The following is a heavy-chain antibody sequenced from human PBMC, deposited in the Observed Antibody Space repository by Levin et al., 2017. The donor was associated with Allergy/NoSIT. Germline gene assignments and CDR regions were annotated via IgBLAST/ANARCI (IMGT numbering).Heavy chain of an antibody. CDR2: INPKSGGT. V-gene: IGHV1-2*06. Sequence: ASVKVSCKASGYTFSEYFIHWVRRAPGQGLEWMGRINPKSGGTFYAQKFLGRVTMTRDTSTSTASMELDRLTSVDTAVYYCATDDFWGSSRGFGWLDPWGQGTLITVSS. J-gene: IGHJ5*02. CDR1: GYTFSEYF. D-gene: IGHD3-3*01. CDR3: ATDDFWGSSRGFGWLDP.